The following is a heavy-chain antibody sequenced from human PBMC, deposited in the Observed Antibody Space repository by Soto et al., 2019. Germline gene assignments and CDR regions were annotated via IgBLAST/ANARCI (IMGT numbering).Heavy chain of an antibody. V-gene: IGHV4-30-4*01. CDR3: ASRYCSSNSCYTPPDNNCFDP. J-gene: IGHJ5*02. CDR2: IYYSGST. D-gene: IGHD2-2*02. Sequence: SETLSLTCTVSGGSISSGDYYWSWIRQPPGKGLEWIGYIYYSGSTYYNPSLKSRVTISVDTSKNQFSLKLSSVTAADTAVYYCASRYCSSNSCYTPPDNNCFDPWGQGTLVTVSS. CDR1: GGSISSGDYY.